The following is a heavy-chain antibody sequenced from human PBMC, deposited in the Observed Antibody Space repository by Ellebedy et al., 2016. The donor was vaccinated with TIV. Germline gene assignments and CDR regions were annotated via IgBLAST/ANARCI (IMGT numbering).Heavy chain of an antibody. V-gene: IGHV1-69*13. D-gene: IGHD6-19*01. J-gene: IGHJ4*02. Sequence: ASVKVSCKASGGIFRSYAISWVRQAPGLGLEWIGGIIAIFGTTKYAQKFQGRVTITADQLTTTSHMELSDLRFEDTAIYYCARHIGYSNGPSEYWGQGSLVTVSS. CDR1: GGIFRSYA. CDR2: IIAIFGTT. CDR3: ARHIGYSNGPSEY.